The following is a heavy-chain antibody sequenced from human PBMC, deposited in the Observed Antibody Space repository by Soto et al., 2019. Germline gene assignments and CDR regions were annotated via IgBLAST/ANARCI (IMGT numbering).Heavy chain of an antibody. CDR3: ATSGYSYGPNPLLY. D-gene: IGHD5-18*01. Sequence: QVQLQESGPGLVKPSQTLSLTCTVSGGSISSGGYYWSWIRQHPGKGLEWIGYIYYIGSTYYNPSLKSRVTISVATSKNQFSLKLSSVTAADTAVYYCATSGYSYGPNPLLYWGQGTLVTVSS. CDR2: IYYIGST. J-gene: IGHJ4*02. V-gene: IGHV4-31*03. CDR1: GGSISSGGYY.